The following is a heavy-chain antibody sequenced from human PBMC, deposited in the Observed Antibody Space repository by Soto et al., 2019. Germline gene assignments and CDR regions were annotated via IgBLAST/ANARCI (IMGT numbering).Heavy chain of an antibody. CDR1: GFTFSSYA. V-gene: IGHV3-30-3*01. CDR2: ISYDGSNK. CDR3: ARSRSSGYSYSTPRFDP. Sequence: PGGSLRLSCAASGFTFSSYAMHWVRQAPGKGPEWVAVISYDGSNKYYADSVKGRFTISRDNSKNTLYLQMNSLRAEDTAVYYCARSRSSGYSYSTPRFDPWGQGTLVTVSS. D-gene: IGHD3-22*01. J-gene: IGHJ5*02.